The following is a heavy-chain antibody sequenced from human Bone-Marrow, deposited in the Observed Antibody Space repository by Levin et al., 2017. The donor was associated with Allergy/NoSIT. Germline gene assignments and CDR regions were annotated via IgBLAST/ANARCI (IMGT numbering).Heavy chain of an antibody. J-gene: IGHJ4*02. CDR3: ARAPGGGWYFSDY. Sequence: SVKVSCKASGGTFSSYAISWVRQAPGQGLEWMGRIIPILGIANYAQKFQGRVTITADKSTSTAYMELSSLRSEDTAVYYCARAPGGGWYFSDYWGQGTLVTVSS. D-gene: IGHD6-19*01. CDR1: GGTFSSYA. CDR2: IIPILGIA. V-gene: IGHV1-69*04.